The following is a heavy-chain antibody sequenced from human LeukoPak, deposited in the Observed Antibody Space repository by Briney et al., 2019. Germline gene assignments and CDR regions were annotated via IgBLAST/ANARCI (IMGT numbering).Heavy chain of an antibody. D-gene: IGHD3-10*01. Sequence: GGSLRLSCAASGFTFSSYAMSWVRHAPGKGLEWVSAISGSGGSTYYADSVKGRFTISRDNSKNTLYLQMNSLRAEDTAVYYCAAVRGVMSYFDYWGQGTLVTVSS. CDR3: AAVRGVMSYFDY. CDR1: GFTFSSYA. J-gene: IGHJ4*02. V-gene: IGHV3-23*01. CDR2: ISGSGGST.